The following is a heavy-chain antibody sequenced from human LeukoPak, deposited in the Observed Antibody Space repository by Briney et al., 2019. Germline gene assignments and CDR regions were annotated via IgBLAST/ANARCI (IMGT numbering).Heavy chain of an antibody. CDR3: AREAYCSGGSCYDWFDH. CDR1: GYTFTSYY. D-gene: IGHD2-15*01. CDR2: INPSGGST. V-gene: IGHV1-46*01. Sequence: ASVTVSCKASGYTFTSYYMHWVRQAPGQGLEWMGIINPSGGSTSYAQKFQGGVTMTRDTSTSTVYMELSSLRSEDTAVYYCAREAYCSGGSCYDWFDHWGQGTLVTVSS. J-gene: IGHJ5*02.